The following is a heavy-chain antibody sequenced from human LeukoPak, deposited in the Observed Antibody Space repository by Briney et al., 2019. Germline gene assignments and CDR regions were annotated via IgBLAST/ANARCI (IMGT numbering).Heavy chain of an antibody. CDR1: GYTFTSYG. CDR2: ISAYNGNT. Sequence: ASVKVSCKASGYTFTSYGISWVRQAPGQGLEWMGWISAYNGNTNYAQKLQGRVTMTTDTSTSTAYMELRSLRSDDTAVYYCARVERLGVPPMVRGVIIMIDYWGQGALVTVSS. CDR3: ARVERLGVPPMVRGVIIMIDY. D-gene: IGHD3-10*01. V-gene: IGHV1-18*01. J-gene: IGHJ4*02.